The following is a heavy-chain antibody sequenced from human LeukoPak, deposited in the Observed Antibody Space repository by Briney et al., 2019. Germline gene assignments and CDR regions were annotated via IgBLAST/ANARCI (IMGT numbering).Heavy chain of an antibody. CDR1: GFTFSNAW. CDR3: TTGGFYYDK. J-gene: IGHJ4*02. V-gene: IGHV3-15*01. Sequence: GGSLRLSCAASGFTFSNAWMSWVRQAPGKGLEWVGRIKTKTDGGATDYAAPVKGRFSISRDDSKNTLYVQMSSLKTEDTAMYYCTTGGFYYDKWGPGTLVTVSS. CDR2: IKTKTDGGAT. D-gene: IGHD3-22*01.